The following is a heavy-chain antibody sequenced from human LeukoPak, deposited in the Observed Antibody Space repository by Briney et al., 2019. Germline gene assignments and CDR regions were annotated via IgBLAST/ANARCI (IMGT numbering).Heavy chain of an antibody. Sequence: PSETLSLTCTVSGGSISSSSYYWGWIRQPPGKGLEWVSVIYSGGSTYYADSVKGRFTISRDNSKNTLYLQMNSLRAEDTAVYYCASFLLPMGIDYWGQGTLVTVSS. D-gene: IGHD2-15*01. CDR3: ASFLLPMGIDY. V-gene: IGHV3-66*01. J-gene: IGHJ4*02. CDR1: GGSISSSSYY. CDR2: IYSGGST.